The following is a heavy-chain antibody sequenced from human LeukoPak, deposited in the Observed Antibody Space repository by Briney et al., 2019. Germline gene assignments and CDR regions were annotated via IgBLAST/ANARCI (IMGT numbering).Heavy chain of an antibody. CDR1: GGSISSSNW. J-gene: IGHJ4*02. Sequence: SETLSLTCAVSGGSISSSNWWSWVRQPPGKGLEWIGEIYHSGSTNYIPSLKSRVTMSVDKSKNQFSLRLSSVTAADTAVYYCASKWLGLNYWGQGTLVTVSS. D-gene: IGHD6-19*01. CDR2: IYHSGST. V-gene: IGHV4-4*02. CDR3: ASKWLGLNY.